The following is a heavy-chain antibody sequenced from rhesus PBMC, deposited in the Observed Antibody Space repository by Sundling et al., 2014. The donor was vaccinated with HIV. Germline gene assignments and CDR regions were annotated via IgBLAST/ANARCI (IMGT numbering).Heavy chain of an antibody. CDR2: IYGTRGST. Sequence: QVQLQESGPGLVKPSETLSLTCAVSGGSISDYYYWNWIRQPPGKGLEWIGNIYGTRGSTYYNPSLKSRVAISKDTSKNQFFLKLTSVTAADTAVYYCARDRIAAARRGLDSWGQGVVVTVSS. CDR3: ARDRIAAARRGLDS. D-gene: IGHD6-31*01. CDR1: GGSISDYYY. J-gene: IGHJ6*01. V-gene: IGHV4S9*01.